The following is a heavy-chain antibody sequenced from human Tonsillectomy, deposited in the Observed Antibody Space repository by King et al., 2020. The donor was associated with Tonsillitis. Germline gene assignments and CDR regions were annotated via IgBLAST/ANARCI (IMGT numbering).Heavy chain of an antibody. Sequence: VQLVESGGGVVQPGRSLRLSCAASGFTFSSYAMHWVRQAPGKGLEWVAVISFDGSNKYYADSVKGRFTIPRDNSKNTLYLQMNSLRAEDTTVYYCARQGKNYGDYVGYFDYWGQGTLVTVSS. CDR2: ISFDGSNK. V-gene: IGHV3-30-3*01. J-gene: IGHJ4*02. D-gene: IGHD4-17*01. CDR1: GFTFSSYA. CDR3: ARQGKNYGDYVGYFDY.